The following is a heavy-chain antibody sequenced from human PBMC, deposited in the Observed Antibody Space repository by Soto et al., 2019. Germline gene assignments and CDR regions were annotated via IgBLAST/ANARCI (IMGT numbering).Heavy chain of an antibody. J-gene: IGHJ5*02. CDR3: ASLGYCSGGSCYSIGWFDP. D-gene: IGHD2-15*01. CDR1: GGTFSSYT. V-gene: IGHV1-69*02. CDR2: IIPILGIA. Sequence: ASVKVSCKASGGTFSSYTISWVRQAPGQGLEWMGRIIPILGIANYAQKFQGRVTITADKSTSTAYMELSSLRSEDTAVYYCASLGYCSGGSCYSIGWFDPWGQGTLVTVSS.